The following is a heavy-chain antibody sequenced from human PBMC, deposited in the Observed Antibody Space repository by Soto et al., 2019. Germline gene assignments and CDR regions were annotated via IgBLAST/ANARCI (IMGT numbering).Heavy chain of an antibody. CDR1: GASINNHY. CDR2: IYYTGST. J-gene: IGHJ4*02. Sequence: QVHLQESGPGLVKPSETLSLTCTISGASINNHYWSWIRQPPGKGLEWIGYIYYTGSTNYNPSLKSRVTMSVDTSNNQFSLNLTSLTAADTAIYYCARANWYSEYWGQGTLVTVSS. D-gene: IGHD7-27*01. CDR3: ARANWYSEY. V-gene: IGHV4-59*11.